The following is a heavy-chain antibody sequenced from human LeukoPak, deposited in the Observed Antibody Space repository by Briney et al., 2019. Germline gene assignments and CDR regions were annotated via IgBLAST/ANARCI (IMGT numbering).Heavy chain of an antibody. CDR3: ARGSTMTYAFDI. D-gene: IGHD3-22*01. V-gene: IGHV1-8*03. CDR1: GYTFTSYD. CDR2: MNPNSGDT. Sequence: ASVKVSCKASGYTFTSYDINWVRQATGQGLEWMGWMNPNSGDTGYAQKFQGRVTITRNTSISTAYMELSSLRSEDTAVYYCARGSTMTYAFDIWGQGTMVTVSS. J-gene: IGHJ3*02.